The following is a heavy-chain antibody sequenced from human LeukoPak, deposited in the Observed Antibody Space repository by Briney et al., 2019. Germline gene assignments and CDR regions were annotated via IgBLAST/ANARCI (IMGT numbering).Heavy chain of an antibody. J-gene: IGHJ4*02. D-gene: IGHD5-18*01. CDR1: GFTFSSYA. CDR3: AKDPLQLWFFYFDY. Sequence: GGSLRLSCAASGFTFSSYAMSWVRQAPGKGLEWVSAISGSGGSTYYEDSVKGRFTISRDNSKNTLYLQMNSLRAEDTAVYYCAKDPLQLWFFYFDYWGQGTLVTVSS. CDR2: ISGSGGST. V-gene: IGHV3-23*01.